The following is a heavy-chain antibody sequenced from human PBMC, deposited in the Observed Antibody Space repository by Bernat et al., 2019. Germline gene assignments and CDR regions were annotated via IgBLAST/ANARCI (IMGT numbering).Heavy chain of an antibody. CDR3: AKGFSSWVVVAAVSH. J-gene: IGHJ4*02. CDR2: ISYDGSNK. CDR1: GFTFNTYG. Sequence: QVQLVESGGGVVQPGRSLRLSCAASGFTFNTYGMHWVRQVPGKGLEWVAVISYDGSNKYFADSMKGRFTISRDNSKNTLYLQMNSLRVEDTAVYYCAKGFSSWVVVAAVSHWGQGILVTVSS. D-gene: IGHD2-15*01. V-gene: IGHV3-30*18.